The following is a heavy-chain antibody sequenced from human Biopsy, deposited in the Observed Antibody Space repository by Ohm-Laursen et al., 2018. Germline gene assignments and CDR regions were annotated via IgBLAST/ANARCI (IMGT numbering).Heavy chain of an antibody. V-gene: IGHV4-59*01. CDR3: ARDRGFYSDRTVPGYFDL. CDR2: VYYTGST. Sequence: TLSLTCTVSGDSISSYYWSWIRQPPGKGLEWIGYVYYTGSTDYNPSLQSRVTISVDTSKNHFSLRLRSVTPVDTATYYCARDRGFYSDRTVPGYFDLWGRGTLVTVSS. J-gene: IGHJ2*01. CDR1: GDSISSYY. D-gene: IGHD3-22*01.